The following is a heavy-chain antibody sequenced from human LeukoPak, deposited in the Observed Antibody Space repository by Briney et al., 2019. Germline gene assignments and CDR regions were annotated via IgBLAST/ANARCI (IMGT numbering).Heavy chain of an antibody. CDR2: VSTYNHDT. CDR3: ARAYDSSGYYNYYYYYYMDV. Sequence: ASVKVSCKAFGYTFSKHGISWLRQAPGQGLEWMGWVSTYNHDTNYAEKFQARVTMTTDTSTSTAYMELRSLRSDDTAVYYCARAYDSSGYYNYYYYYYMDVWGKGTTVTISS. V-gene: IGHV1-18*01. CDR1: GYTFSKHG. D-gene: IGHD3-22*01. J-gene: IGHJ6*03.